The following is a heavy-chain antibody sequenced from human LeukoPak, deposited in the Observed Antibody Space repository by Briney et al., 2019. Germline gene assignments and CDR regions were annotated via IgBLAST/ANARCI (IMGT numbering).Heavy chain of an antibody. J-gene: IGHJ4*02. CDR2: ISSGSGTI. D-gene: IGHD3-10*01. CDR1: GFTFSTYW. CDR3: ARDYYSDY. Sequence: GGSLRLSCAASGFTFSTYWMTWARQAPGKGLEWVSYISSGSGTIYYADSVKGRFTISRDNAKNSLYLQMNSLRAEDTAVYYCARDYYSDYWGQGTLVTVSS. V-gene: IGHV3-48*01.